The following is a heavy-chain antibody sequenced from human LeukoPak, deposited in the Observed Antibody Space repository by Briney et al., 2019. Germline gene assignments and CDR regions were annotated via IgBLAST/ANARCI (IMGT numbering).Heavy chain of an antibody. CDR3: AKDHYATRPDY. CDR1: GFTFSSYS. J-gene: IGHJ4*02. CDR2: ISSSSSTI. Sequence: AGGSLRLSCAASGFTFSSYSMNWVRQAPGKGLEWVSYISSSSSTIYYADSVKGRFTISRDNSKNTLYLQMNSLRAEDTAVYYCAKDHYATRPDYWGQGTLVTVSS. D-gene: IGHD2-8*01. V-gene: IGHV3-48*01.